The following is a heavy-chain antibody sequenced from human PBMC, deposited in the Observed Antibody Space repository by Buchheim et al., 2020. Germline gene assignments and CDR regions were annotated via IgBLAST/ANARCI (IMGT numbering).Heavy chain of an antibody. Sequence: EVQLVESGGVLVQPGGSLRLSCAASGFTFSSYWMHRVRQAPGKGLVWVSRIYSDGSRSDYADSVRGRFTISRDNAKNTLYLRMNSLRAEDTAVYYCATESFDYWGQGTL. V-gene: IGHV3-74*01. CDR3: ATESFDY. CDR2: IYSDGSRS. J-gene: IGHJ4*02. CDR1: GFTFSSYW.